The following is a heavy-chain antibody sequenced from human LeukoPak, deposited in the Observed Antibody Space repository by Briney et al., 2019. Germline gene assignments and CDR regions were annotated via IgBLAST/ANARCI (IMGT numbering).Heavy chain of an antibody. CDR1: GGSFSGYY. CDR3: ARGHYSSGWYSVYWFDP. J-gene: IGHJ5*02. CDR2: INHSGST. D-gene: IGHD6-19*01. Sequence: SETLSLTCAVYGGSFSGYYWSWIRQSPGKGLEWIGEINHSGSTNYNPSLKSRVTISVDTSKNQFSLKLSSVTAADTAVYYCARGHYSSGWYSVYWFDPWGQGTLVTVSS. V-gene: IGHV4-34*01.